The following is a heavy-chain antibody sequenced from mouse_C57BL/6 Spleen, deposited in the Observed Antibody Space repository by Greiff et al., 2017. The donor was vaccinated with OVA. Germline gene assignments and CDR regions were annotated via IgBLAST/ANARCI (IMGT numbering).Heavy chain of an antibody. CDR1: GYTFTDYE. Sequence: VQLQQSGAELVRPGASVTLSCKASGYTFTDYEMHWVKQTSVLGLVWIGAIDPEAGGTAYNQKFKGKAILTADKASSTAYMELRSLTSEDSAVYYCTREGSNYGYWGQGTTLTVSS. CDR3: TREGSNYGY. CDR2: IDPEAGGT. V-gene: IGHV1-15*01. D-gene: IGHD1-1*01. J-gene: IGHJ2*01.